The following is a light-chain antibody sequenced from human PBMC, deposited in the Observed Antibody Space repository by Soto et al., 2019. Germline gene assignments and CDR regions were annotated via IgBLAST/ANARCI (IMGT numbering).Light chain of an antibody. J-gene: IGKJ3*01. CDR1: QSISTH. CDR2: ATS. Sequence: DIQMTQSPSSLSAAVGDRVIITCRASQSISTHFNWYQQKPGKAPELLIYATSTLQSGVPSRFSGSGSGTDFTLTISILQPEDFATYYCQHSYSPPWTFGPGTKVDIK. V-gene: IGKV1-39*01. CDR3: QHSYSPPWT.